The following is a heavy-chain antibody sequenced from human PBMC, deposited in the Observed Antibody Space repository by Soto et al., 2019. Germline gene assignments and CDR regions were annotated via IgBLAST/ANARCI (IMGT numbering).Heavy chain of an antibody. Sequence: QVQLVQSGAEVKKPGASVKVSCKASGYTFTSYGISWVRQAPGQGLEWMGWISAYNGNTNYAQKLQGRVTMTTDTSTITAYMELRSLSSSDTAVYYCARDEYSSSSVCFDPWSQGTLVTVSS. J-gene: IGHJ5*02. CDR3: ARDEYSSSSVCFDP. CDR2: ISAYNGNT. V-gene: IGHV1-18*04. D-gene: IGHD6-6*01. CDR1: GYTFTSYG.